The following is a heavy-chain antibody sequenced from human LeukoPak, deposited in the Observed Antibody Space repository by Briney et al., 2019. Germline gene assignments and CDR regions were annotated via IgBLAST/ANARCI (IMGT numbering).Heavy chain of an antibody. CDR2: IYTSGST. V-gene: IGHV4-4*07. CDR1: GGSISSYY. J-gene: IGHJ4*02. D-gene: IGHD6-19*01. CDR3: ARGGWSSGWYGVDY. Sequence: PSETLSLTCTVSGGSISSYYWSWIRQPAGKGLEWIGRIYTSGSTNYNPSLKSRVTMSVDTSKNQFSLKLSSLRSEDTAVYYCARGGWSSGWYGVDYWGQGTLVTVSS.